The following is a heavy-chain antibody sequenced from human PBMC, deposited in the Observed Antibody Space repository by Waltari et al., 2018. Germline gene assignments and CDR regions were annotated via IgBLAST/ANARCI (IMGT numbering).Heavy chain of an antibody. CDR1: GGSFSGYY. J-gene: IGHJ6*02. Sequence: QVQLQQWGAGLLKPSETLSLTCAVYGGSFSGYYWSWIRQPPGKGLEWIGEINHSGSTNYNPSLKSRVTISVDTSKNQFSLKLSSVTAADTAVYYCARGVSVEWFGELLYHSYYYYGMDVWGQGTTVTVSS. CDR2: INHSGST. V-gene: IGHV4-34*01. CDR3: ARGVSVEWFGELLYHSYYYYGMDV. D-gene: IGHD3-10*01.